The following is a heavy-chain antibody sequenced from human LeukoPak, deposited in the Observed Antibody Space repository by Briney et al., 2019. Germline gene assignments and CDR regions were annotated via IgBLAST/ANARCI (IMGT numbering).Heavy chain of an antibody. CDR1: GFTFTTYA. CDR3: ARQERGYDGSGHRAFDI. Sequence: PGGSLRLSCAVSGFTFTTYAMSWIRQPPGKGLEWIGSIYYSGSTYYNPSLKSRVTLSVGTSKNQFSLKLRSVTAADTAVYYCARQERGYDGSGHRAFDIWGQGTMVTISS. D-gene: IGHD3-22*01. CDR2: IYYSGST. V-gene: IGHV4-39*01. J-gene: IGHJ3*02.